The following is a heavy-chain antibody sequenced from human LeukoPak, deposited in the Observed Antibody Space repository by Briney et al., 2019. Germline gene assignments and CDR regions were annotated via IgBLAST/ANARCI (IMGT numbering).Heavy chain of an antibody. Sequence: SVKVSCKASGGTFSSYAISWVRQAPGQGREWMGGIIPIFGTANYAQKFQGRVTITADESTSTAYMELSSLRPDDAAVYYCVRDLGSRPQSWYDYWGQGTLVTVSS. J-gene: IGHJ4*02. CDR1: GGTFSSYA. CDR2: IIPIFGTA. CDR3: VRDLGSRPQSWYDY. D-gene: IGHD6-13*01. V-gene: IGHV1-69*13.